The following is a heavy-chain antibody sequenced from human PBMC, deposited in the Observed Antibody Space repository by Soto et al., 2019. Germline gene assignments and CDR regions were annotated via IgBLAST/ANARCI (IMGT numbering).Heavy chain of an antibody. CDR2: MNPNSGNT. Sequence: QVQLVQSGAEVKKPGASVKVSCKASGYTFTSYDINWVRQATGQGLEWMGWMNPNSGNTGYAQKFQGRVTMTRNTSICTAYMELSSLRSEDTAVYYCARGLFYSGSGSYTMDVWGKGTTVTVSS. D-gene: IGHD3-10*01. V-gene: IGHV1-8*01. CDR3: ARGLFYSGSGSYTMDV. J-gene: IGHJ6*03. CDR1: GYTFTSYD.